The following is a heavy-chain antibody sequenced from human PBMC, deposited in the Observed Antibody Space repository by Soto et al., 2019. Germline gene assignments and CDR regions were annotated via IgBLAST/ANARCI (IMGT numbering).Heavy chain of an antibody. J-gene: IGHJ4*02. Sequence: SETLSLTCTVSGGSISSGGYYWSWIRQHPGKGLEWIGYIYYSGSTYYNPSLKSRVTISVDTSKNQFSPKLSSVIAADTALYYCASRIYGDYFDYWGQGTLVTVSS. D-gene: IGHD4-17*01. CDR2: IYYSGST. CDR1: GGSISSGGYY. V-gene: IGHV4-31*03. CDR3: ASRIYGDYFDY.